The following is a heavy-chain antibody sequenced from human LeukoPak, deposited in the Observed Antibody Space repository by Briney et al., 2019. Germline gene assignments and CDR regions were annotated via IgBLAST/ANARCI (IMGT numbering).Heavy chain of an antibody. CDR1: GGSISSYY. CDR3: ARVGGYGSGSYLFDY. J-gene: IGHJ4*02. Sequence: PSETLSLTCTVSGGSISSYYWSWIRQPPGKGLAWVGYIYYSGSTNYNPSLKSRVTISVDASKNQFSLKLSSVTAADTAVYYCARVGGYGSGSYLFDYWGQGTLVTVSS. CDR2: IYYSGST. D-gene: IGHD3-10*01. V-gene: IGHV4-59*12.